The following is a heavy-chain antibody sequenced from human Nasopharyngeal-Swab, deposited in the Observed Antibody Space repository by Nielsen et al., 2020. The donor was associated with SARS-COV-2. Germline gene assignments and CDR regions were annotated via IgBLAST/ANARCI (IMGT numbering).Heavy chain of an antibody. CDR3: ARNLYTTTWKTLFDF. J-gene: IGHJ4*02. Sequence: SETLSLTCDVSGDSIISFNWWSWVRQSPGKGLEWIGEIYHGGNTNYNPSLRSRATISMDKSKNQFSLTLSSVTAADTAVYYCARNLYTTTWKTLFDFWGQGTLVTVSS. V-gene: IGHV4/OR15-8*02. CDR2: IYHGGNT. CDR1: GDSIISFNW. D-gene: IGHD1-26*01.